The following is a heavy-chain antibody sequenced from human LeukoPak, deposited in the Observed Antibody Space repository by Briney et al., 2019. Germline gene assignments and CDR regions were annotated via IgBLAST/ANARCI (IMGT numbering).Heavy chain of an antibody. CDR3: ARVMTGYSVLDY. Sequence: AGGSLRLSCAASGFTFSSYSMSWVRQAPGKGLEWVSYISMSSVYIYYADSVKGRFTISRDNAKNSLYLRVNSLRAEDTAVYYCARVMTGYSVLDYWGQGTLVIVSS. CDR2: ISMSSVYI. CDR1: GFTFSSYS. J-gene: IGHJ4*02. D-gene: IGHD3-9*01. V-gene: IGHV3-21*01.